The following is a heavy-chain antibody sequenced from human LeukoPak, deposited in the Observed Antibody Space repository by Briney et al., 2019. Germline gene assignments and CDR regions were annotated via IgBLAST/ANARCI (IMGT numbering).Heavy chain of an antibody. CDR3: AKDPDY. CDR1: GFTFSSYG. CDR2: IRLDGSNK. V-gene: IGHV3-30*02. J-gene: IGHJ4*02. Sequence: QSGGSLRLSCAASGFTFSSYGMHWVRQAPGKGLEWVAFIRLDGSNKYYADSVKGRFTISRDNSKNTLYLQMNSLRAEDTAVYYCAKDPDYWGQGTLVTVSS.